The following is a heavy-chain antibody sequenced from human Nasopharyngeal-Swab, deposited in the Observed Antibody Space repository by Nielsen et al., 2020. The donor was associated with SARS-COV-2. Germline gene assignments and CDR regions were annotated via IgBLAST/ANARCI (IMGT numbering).Heavy chain of an antibody. Sequence: SETLSLTCAVYGGSFSGYYWSWIRQPPGKGLEWIGEINHSGSTYYSPSLKSRVTISVDTSKNQFSLKLSSVTAADTAVYYCAREGPSIAARPGWFDSWGQGTLVTVSS. D-gene: IGHD6-6*01. J-gene: IGHJ5*01. CDR1: GGSFSGYY. V-gene: IGHV4-34*01. CDR3: AREGPSIAARPGWFDS. CDR2: INHSGST.